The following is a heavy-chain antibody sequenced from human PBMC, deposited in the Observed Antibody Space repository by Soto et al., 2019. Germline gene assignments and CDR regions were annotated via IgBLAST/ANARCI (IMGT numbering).Heavy chain of an antibody. J-gene: IGHJ6*02. CDR1: GYTFTSYG. V-gene: IGHV1-18*04. Sequence: QVQLVQSGAEVKKPGASVKVSCKASGYTFTSYGVSWVRQAPGQGLEWMGWISGYNGNTNYAQKLQVRVTMTTDTSTSTGYMELRSLRSDDTAVYYCARAGKYYYGSGSPYYYGMDVWGQGITVTVSS. CDR3: ARAGKYYYGSGSPYYYGMDV. CDR2: ISGYNGNT. D-gene: IGHD3-10*01.